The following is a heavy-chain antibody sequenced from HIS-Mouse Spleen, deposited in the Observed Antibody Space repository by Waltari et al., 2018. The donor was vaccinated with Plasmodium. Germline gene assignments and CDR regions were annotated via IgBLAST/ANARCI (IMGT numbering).Heavy chain of an antibody. J-gene: IGHJ4*02. CDR3: ARRGGSYYYFDY. CDR1: GGSISSSSYY. V-gene: IGHV4-39*01. D-gene: IGHD1-26*01. Sequence: QLQLQESGPGLVKPSETLSLTCTVSGGSISSSSYYWGWIRQPPGKGLEWIGSIYYSGGTSYNPSLKSRVTIAVDTSKNQFSLKLSSVTAADTAVYYCARRGGSYYYFDYWGQGTLVTVSS. CDR2: IYYSGGT.